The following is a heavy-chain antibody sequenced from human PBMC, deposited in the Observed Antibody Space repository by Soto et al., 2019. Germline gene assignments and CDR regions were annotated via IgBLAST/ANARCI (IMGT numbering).Heavy chain of an antibody. CDR3: ARDYYASFDP. V-gene: IGHV1-18*01. CDR1: GYTFTSYG. J-gene: IGHJ5*02. D-gene: IGHD3-22*01. CDR2: ISAYNGNT. Sequence: GASVKVSCKASGYTFTSYGISWVRQAPGQGLEWMGWISAYNGNTNYAQKLQGRVTITRDTSASTAYMELSSLRSEDTAVYYCARDYYASFDPWGQGTLVTVS.